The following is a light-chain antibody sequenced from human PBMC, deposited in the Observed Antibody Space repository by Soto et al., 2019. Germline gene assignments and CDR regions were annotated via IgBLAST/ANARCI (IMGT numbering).Light chain of an antibody. Sequence: EIVLTQSPGILSLSPGERATLSCRASQSVCSSCLAWYQQSPGQAPRLLVYGASSRATGIPDRFSGSGSGTDFTLTISRLEPEDFAVYYCQQYDSSPPATFGQGTKLEI. V-gene: IGKV3-20*01. CDR1: QSVCSSC. CDR3: QQYDSSPPAT. CDR2: GAS. J-gene: IGKJ2*01.